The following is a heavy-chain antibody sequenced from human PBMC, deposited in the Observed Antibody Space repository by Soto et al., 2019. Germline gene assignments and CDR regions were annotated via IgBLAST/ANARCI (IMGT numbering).Heavy chain of an antibody. V-gene: IGHV1-3*01. J-gene: IGHJ6*03. Sequence: GASVKVSCKASGYTFTSYAMHWVRQAPGQRLEWMGWINAGNGNTKYSQKFQGRVTITRDTSTSTAYMELRSLRSEDTAVYYCARCGGDCQYYYYYYMDVWGKGTTVTVSS. CDR2: INAGNGNT. D-gene: IGHD2-21*01. CDR3: ARCGGDCQYYYYYYMDV. CDR1: GYTFTSYA.